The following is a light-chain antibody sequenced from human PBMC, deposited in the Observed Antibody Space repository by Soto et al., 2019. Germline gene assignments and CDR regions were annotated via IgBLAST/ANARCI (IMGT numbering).Light chain of an antibody. V-gene: IGLV1-40*01. CDR1: SSDIGAGYD. CDR2: DNN. J-gene: IGLJ1*01. Sequence: QSVLTQPPSVSGAPGQRVTISCTGSSSDIGAGYDVHWYQQLPGTAPKLLIYDNNNRPSGVPDRFSGSKSGTSASLAITGLQAEDEADYHCSSYTTSNTRQIVFGTGTKVTVL. CDR3: SSYTTSNTRQIV.